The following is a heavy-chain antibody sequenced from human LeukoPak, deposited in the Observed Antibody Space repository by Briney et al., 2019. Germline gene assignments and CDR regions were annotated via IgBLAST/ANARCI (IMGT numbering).Heavy chain of an antibody. D-gene: IGHD3-3*02. CDR3: ARPYLERSLKFYMDV. CDR2: ISYDGSSK. J-gene: IGHJ6*03. V-gene: IGHV3-30*04. CDR1: GFTFSNFA. Sequence: GGSLRLSCAASGFTFSNFAMHWVRQAPGKGLEWVALISYDGSSKYNEDSVKGRFTISRDDSKNTLYLQMNSLRAEDTAVYYRARPYLERSLKFYMDVWGKGTTVTVSS.